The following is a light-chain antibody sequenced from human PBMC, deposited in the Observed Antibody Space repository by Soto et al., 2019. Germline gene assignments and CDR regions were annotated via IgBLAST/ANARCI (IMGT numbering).Light chain of an antibody. Sequence: DIQLTQSPSSLSASVGXKVTITCRASQSIRSYLNWVQQKPGKAPKLLIYDASSLQTGVPSRFSGSGSGTDFSLTICSLQPEDFATYYCQQSYSTPPWTFGQGTKVDIK. V-gene: IGKV1-39*01. CDR2: DAS. CDR3: QQSYSTPPWT. CDR1: QSIRSY. J-gene: IGKJ1*01.